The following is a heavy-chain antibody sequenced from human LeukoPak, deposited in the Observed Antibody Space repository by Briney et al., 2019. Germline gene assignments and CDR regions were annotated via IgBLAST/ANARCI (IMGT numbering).Heavy chain of an antibody. CDR3: ASVLRWHDAFDI. CDR1: GYTFTGYY. D-gene: IGHD4-17*01. Sequence: ASVKVSCKASGYTFTGYYMHWVRQAPGQGLEWMGWINPNSGGTNYAQKFQGRVTMTRNTSISTAYMELSSLRSEDTAVYYCASVLRWHDAFDIWGQGTMVTVSS. CDR2: INPNSGGT. J-gene: IGHJ3*02. V-gene: IGHV1-2*02.